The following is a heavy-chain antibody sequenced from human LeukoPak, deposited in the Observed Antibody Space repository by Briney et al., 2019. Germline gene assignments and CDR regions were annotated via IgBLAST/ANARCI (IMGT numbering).Heavy chain of an antibody. Sequence: ASVKVSCKASGYTFTSYGISWVRQAPGQGLEWMGWISGYNGNTNYAQKLQGRVTMTTDTSTSTAYMELRRLRSDDTAVYYCARSRSIFGVAIGAFDIWGQGTMVTVSS. CDR3: ARSRSIFGVAIGAFDI. CDR1: GYTFTSYG. CDR2: ISGYNGNT. J-gene: IGHJ3*02. V-gene: IGHV1-18*01. D-gene: IGHD3-3*01.